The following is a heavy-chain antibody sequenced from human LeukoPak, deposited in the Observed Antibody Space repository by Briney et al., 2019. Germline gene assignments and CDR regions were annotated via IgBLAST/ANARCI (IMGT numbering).Heavy chain of an antibody. CDR2: TSDRGDYT. V-gene: IGHV3-23*01. CDR3: AKKAQYDGHYPLDY. Sequence: GGSLRLSCAASGLTFSNYWMDWVRQAPGKGLEWVSGTSDRGDYTYYADSVKGRFTISRDTSKNTLYLQMNSLRAEDTALYFCAKKAQYDGHYPLDYWGQGTLVTVSA. D-gene: IGHD4/OR15-4a*01. J-gene: IGHJ4*02. CDR1: GLTFSNYW.